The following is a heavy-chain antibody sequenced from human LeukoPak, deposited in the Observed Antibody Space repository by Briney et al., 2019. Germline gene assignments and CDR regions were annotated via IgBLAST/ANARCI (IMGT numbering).Heavy chain of an antibody. CDR3: ANLPYDSSGYWTYFDN. J-gene: IGHJ4*02. Sequence: GGSLRLSCAASGFTFSNYAMSWVRQAPGKGLEWVSGISGSGGITYYADSVKGRFTISGDSSKNTLYLQMNSLRAEDTAVYYCANLPYDSSGYWTYFDNWGQGTLVTVSS. CDR1: GFTFSNYA. D-gene: IGHD3-22*01. V-gene: IGHV3-23*01. CDR2: ISGSGGIT.